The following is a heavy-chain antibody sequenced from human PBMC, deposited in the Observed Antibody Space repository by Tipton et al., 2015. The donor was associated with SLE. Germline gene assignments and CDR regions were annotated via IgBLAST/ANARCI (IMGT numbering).Heavy chain of an antibody. CDR1: GFTFSDSY. V-gene: IGHV3-11*01. CDR2: ITTSGHTI. J-gene: IGHJ5*01. D-gene: IGHD2-15*01. Sequence: SLRLSCVGSGFTFSDSYMCWIRQAPGKGLEWISYITTSGHTIYYADSVQGRFTISRDNAKNSLYLQMNSLRPDDTATYYCARDLTYCSDGACYSDWFDSWGQGTLVTVSS. CDR3: ARDLTYCSDGACYSDWFDS.